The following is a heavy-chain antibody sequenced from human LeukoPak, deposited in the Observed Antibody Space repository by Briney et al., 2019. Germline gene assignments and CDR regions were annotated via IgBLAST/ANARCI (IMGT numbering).Heavy chain of an antibody. CDR1: GFTFDDYT. CDR2: ISWDGGST. D-gene: IGHD3-9*01. Sequence: PGGSLRLSCAASGFTFDDYTMHWVRQAPGKGLEWVSLISWDGGSTYYADSVKGRFTISRDNSKNSLYLQMNSLRTEDTALYYCAKDISYDIRNWFDPWGQGTLVTVSS. CDR3: AKDISYDIRNWFDP. J-gene: IGHJ5*02. V-gene: IGHV3-43*01.